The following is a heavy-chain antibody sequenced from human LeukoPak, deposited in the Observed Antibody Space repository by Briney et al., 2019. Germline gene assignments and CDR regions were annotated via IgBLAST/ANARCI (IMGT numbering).Heavy chain of an antibody. D-gene: IGHD3-10*01. J-gene: IGHJ4*02. CDR1: GFTFSSYA. CDR3: ARDTLYGNYFDY. Sequence: GRSLRLSCAASGFTFSSYAMHWVRQAPGTGLEWVAVISYDGSNKYYADSVKGRFTISRDNSKNTLYLQMNSLRAEDTAVYYCARDTLYGNYFDYWGQGTLVTVSS. CDR2: ISYDGSNK. V-gene: IGHV3-30-3*01.